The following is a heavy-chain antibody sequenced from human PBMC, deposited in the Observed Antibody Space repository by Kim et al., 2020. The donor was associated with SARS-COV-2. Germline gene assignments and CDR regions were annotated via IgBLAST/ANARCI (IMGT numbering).Heavy chain of an antibody. CDR3: ARESARGGNY. J-gene: IGHJ4*02. D-gene: IGHD2-15*01. Sequence: TANYAQKVQGRVTITADESTSTAYMELSSLRSEDTAVYYCARESARGGNYWGQGTLVTVSS. V-gene: IGHV1-69*01. CDR2: TA.